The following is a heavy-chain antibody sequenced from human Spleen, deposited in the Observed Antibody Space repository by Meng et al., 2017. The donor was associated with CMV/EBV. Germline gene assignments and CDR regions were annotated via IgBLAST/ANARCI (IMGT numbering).Heavy chain of an antibody. CDR3: ARVPDSRAPEDDY. J-gene: IGHJ4*02. D-gene: IGHD6-6*01. CDR2: IIPMFRKT. Sequence: CTAAGGTFSSYAINWVRQAPGHGLEWIGNIIPMFRKTNYAQKFQGRVTITTGESSGTVFMELSSLTLDDTAIYFCARVPDSRAPEDDYWGQGTLVTAS. CDR1: GGTFSSYA. V-gene: IGHV1-69*05.